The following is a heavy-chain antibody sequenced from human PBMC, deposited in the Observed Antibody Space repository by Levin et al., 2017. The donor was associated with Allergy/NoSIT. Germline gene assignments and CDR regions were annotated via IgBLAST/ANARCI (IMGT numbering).Heavy chain of an antibody. CDR2: INPSGGST. Sequence: GGSLRLSCKASGYTFTSYYMHWVRQAPGQGLEWMGIINPSGGSTSYAQKFQGRVTMTRDTSTSTVYMELSSLRSEDTAVYYCAGHRRSWAYYYYGMDVWGQGTTVTVSS. J-gene: IGHJ6*02. CDR1: GYTFTSYY. V-gene: IGHV1-46*01. CDR3: AGHRRSWAYYYYGMDV. D-gene: IGHD6-13*01.